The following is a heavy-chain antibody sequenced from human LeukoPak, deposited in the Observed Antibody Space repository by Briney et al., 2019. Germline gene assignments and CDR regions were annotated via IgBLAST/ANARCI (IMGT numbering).Heavy chain of an antibody. CDR2: IYYSGSS. Sequence: SETLSPTCAVSGFSISSAYYWGWIRQPPGKGLEWIGSIYYSGSSYYNSSLKSRVSISVDTSKNQFSLKLSSVTATDTAVYYCARIRMGHIVVVPASFDFWGQGTLVTVSS. CDR1: GFSISSAYY. J-gene: IGHJ4*02. CDR3: ARIRMGHIVVVPASFDF. D-gene: IGHD2-2*01. V-gene: IGHV4-38-2*01.